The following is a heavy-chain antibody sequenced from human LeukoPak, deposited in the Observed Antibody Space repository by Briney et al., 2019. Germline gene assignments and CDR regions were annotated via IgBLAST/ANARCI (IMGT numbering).Heavy chain of an antibody. D-gene: IGHD3-10*01. Sequence: SETLSLTCTVSDYSISSGYYWGWIRQPPGKGLEWIGSIFHSGSTNYNPSLKSRVTMSVDTSKNQFSLKLSSVTAADTAVYYCARDTQYYYGSGSYYYYYMDVWGKGTTVTISS. CDR2: IFHSGST. V-gene: IGHV4-38-2*02. CDR1: DYSISSGYY. CDR3: ARDTQYYYGSGSYYYYYMDV. J-gene: IGHJ6*03.